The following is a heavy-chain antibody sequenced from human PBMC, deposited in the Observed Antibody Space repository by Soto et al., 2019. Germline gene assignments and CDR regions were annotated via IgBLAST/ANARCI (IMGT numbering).Heavy chain of an antibody. CDR3: AKDKGAVVPAAIHENWFDP. D-gene: IGHD2-2*02. CDR1: GFTFSSYA. V-gene: IGHV3-23*01. CDR2: ISGSGGST. Sequence: GGSLRLSCAASGFTFSSYAMSWVRQAPGKGLEWVSAISGSGGSTYSADSVKGRFTISRDNSKNTLYLQMNSLRAEDTAVYYCAKDKGAVVPAAIHENWFDPWGQGTLVTVSS. J-gene: IGHJ5*02.